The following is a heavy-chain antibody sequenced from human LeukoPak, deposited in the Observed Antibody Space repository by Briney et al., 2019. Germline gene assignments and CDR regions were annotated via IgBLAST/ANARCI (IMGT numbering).Heavy chain of an antibody. J-gene: IGHJ4*02. V-gene: IGHV3-7*03. D-gene: IGHD6-19*01. CDR1: GFTFSSYW. CDR2: IKQDGSEK. CDR3: AKAAGSSGWYRFFDY. Sequence: GGSLRLSCAASGFTFSSYWMSWVRQAPGKGLEWVANIKQDGSEKYYVDPVKGRFTISRDNSKNTLYLQMNSLRAEDTAVYYCAKAAGSSGWYRFFDYWGQGTLVTVSS.